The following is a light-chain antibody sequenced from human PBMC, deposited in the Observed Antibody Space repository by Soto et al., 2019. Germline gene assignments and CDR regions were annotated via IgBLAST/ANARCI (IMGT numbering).Light chain of an antibody. CDR3: QQDGSSPT. CDR1: QSVSNN. CDR2: GAS. Sequence: EIVLTQSPGTLSLSPGEGATLSCRASQSVSNNLDWYQKQPGQAPRLLIYGASSRATGIADRFGGSGSGADFTLTISSLEPEDFAVYYCQQDGSSPTFGQVTKLEIK. V-gene: IGKV3-20*01. J-gene: IGKJ2*01.